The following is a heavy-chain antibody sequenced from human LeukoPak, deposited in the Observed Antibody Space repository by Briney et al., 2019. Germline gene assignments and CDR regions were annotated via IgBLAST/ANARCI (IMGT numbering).Heavy chain of an antibody. V-gene: IGHV3-30*04. D-gene: IGHD4-17*01. CDR2: ISNDGSNK. Sequence: GRSLRLSCAASGFTFSSYAMHWVRQAPGKGLQWVAVISNDGSNKYYADSVKGRFTISRDNSKNTLYLQINSLRVEDTAVYYCAREYGDYGPPDYWGQGTRVTVSS. CDR3: AREYGDYGPPDY. CDR1: GFTFSSYA. J-gene: IGHJ4*02.